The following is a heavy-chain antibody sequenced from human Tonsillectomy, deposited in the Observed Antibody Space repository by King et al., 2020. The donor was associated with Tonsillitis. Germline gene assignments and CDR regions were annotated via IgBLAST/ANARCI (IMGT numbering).Heavy chain of an antibody. Sequence: LQLQESGPGLVKPSETLSLTCTVSGGSITFYYWSWIRQSPGKGLEWIGYIYDSGSTNYNPSFKSRVTMSVDTSKNQFSLKLTSVTPADTAVYYCVRDKVVATIGRFDPWGQGTLVTVSS. V-gene: IGHV4-59*01. CDR3: VRDKVVATIGRFDP. CDR2: IYDSGST. CDR1: GGSITFYY. D-gene: IGHD5-12*01. J-gene: IGHJ5*02.